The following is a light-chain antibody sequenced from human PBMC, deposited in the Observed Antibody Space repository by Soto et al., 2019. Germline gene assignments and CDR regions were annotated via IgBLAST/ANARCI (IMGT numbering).Light chain of an antibody. CDR3: QSYDSSLRDWV. CDR2: GNN. CDR1: SSNIGAGYN. J-gene: IGLJ3*02. Sequence: QSVLTQPPSVSGAPGQRVIISCTGSSSNIGAGYNVHWYQLLPGTAPKLLIYGNNNRPSGVPDRFSGSKSGTSASLAITGLQAEDEADYYCQSYDSSLRDWVFGGGTKVTVL. V-gene: IGLV1-40*01.